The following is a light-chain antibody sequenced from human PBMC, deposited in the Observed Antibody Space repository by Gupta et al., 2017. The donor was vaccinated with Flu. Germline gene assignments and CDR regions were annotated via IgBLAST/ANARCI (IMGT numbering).Light chain of an antibody. CDR2: GAS. CDR1: QSISNN. CDR3: QQYNRWPQGFT. V-gene: IGKV3-15*01. J-gene: IGKJ3*01. Sequence: EIVVTQSPATLSVSPGERVTLSCTASQSISNNLAWYQQKPGQAPRLLIYGASNRVTGIPARFSGGGAGTEFTLTISSLQSEDFAVYYCQQYNRWPQGFTFGHGTKVDIK.